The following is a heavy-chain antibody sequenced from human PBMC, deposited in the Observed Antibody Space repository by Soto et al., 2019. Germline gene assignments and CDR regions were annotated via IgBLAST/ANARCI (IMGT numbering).Heavy chain of an antibody. CDR1: GFTFSSYG. Sequence: GGSLRLSCAASGFTFSSYGMHWVRQAPGKGLEWVAVISYDGSNKYYADSVKGRFTISRDNSKNTLYLQMNSLRAEDTAVYYCAKDLLTTQLELLYEERHNYYYYGMDVWGQGTTVTVSS. V-gene: IGHV3-30*18. D-gene: IGHD3-10*01. J-gene: IGHJ6*02. CDR2: ISYDGSNK. CDR3: AKDLLTTQLELLYEERHNYYYYGMDV.